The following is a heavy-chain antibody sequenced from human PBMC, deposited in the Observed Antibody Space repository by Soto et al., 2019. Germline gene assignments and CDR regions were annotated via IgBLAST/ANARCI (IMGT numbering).Heavy chain of an antibody. J-gene: IGHJ5*02. CDR3: ARSSGGNFGIIIEGTNWFAP. CDR1: GYTFTGYY. CDR2: INPNTGGT. D-gene: IGHD1-26*01. Sequence: ASVKVSCKASGYTFTGYYMHWVRQAPGQGLEWMGWINPNTGGTNYEQNFQGRVTMTRDTSMRIGYMELSGLRSDDTAMYYCARSSGGNFGIIIEGTNWFAPGAREPWSPSPQ. V-gene: IGHV1-2*02.